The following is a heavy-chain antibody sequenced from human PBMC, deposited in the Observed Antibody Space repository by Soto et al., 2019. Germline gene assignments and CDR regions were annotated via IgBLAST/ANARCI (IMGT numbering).Heavy chain of an antibody. Sequence: AAVKVSCKASGYTFTSYGISWVRQAPGQGLEWMGWISAYNGNTNYAQKLQGRVTMTTDTSTSTAYMELRSLRSDDTAVYYCARAARPVDAFDIWGQGTMVTVSS. CDR2: ISAYNGNT. D-gene: IGHD6-6*01. J-gene: IGHJ3*02. CDR3: ARAARPVDAFDI. V-gene: IGHV1-18*01. CDR1: GYTFTSYG.